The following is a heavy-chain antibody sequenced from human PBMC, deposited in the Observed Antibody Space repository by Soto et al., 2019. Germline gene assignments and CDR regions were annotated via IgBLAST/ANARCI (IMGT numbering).Heavy chain of an antibody. CDR1: GGTFSSYA. CDR3: AIRGYSYGRNYYYYGMDV. CDR2: IIPIFGTA. J-gene: IGHJ6*02. V-gene: IGHV1-69*12. Sequence: QVQLVQSGAEVKKPGSSVKVSCKASGGTFSSYAISWVRQAPGQGLEWMGGIIPIFGTANYAQKFQGRVTITADESTSTDYMELSSLRSEDTAVYYCAIRGYSYGRNYYYYGMDVWGQGTTVTVSS. D-gene: IGHD5-18*01.